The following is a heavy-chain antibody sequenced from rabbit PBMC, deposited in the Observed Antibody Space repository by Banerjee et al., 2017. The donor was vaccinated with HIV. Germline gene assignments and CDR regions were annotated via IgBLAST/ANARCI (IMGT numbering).Heavy chain of an antibody. D-gene: IGHD2-1*01. CDR1: GFSFSTSYW. Sequence: QQQLEESGGGLVKPGGTLTLTCTASGFSFSTSYWICWVRQAPGKGLEWIACIDVGSSDNTYYASWAKGRFTISKTSSTTVTLQMTSLTDADTATYFCARSPAYDYGGYGNIDLWGPGTLVTVS. J-gene: IGHJ6*01. V-gene: IGHV1S45*01. CDR3: ARSPAYDYGGYGNIDL. CDR2: IDVGSSDNT.